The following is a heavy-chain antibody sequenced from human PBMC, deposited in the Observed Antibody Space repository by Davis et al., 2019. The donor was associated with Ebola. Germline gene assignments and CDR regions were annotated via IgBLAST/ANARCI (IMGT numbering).Heavy chain of an antibody. Sequence: GESLKISCAASGFTFSSYAMHWVRQAPGKGLEWVAVISYDGSNKYYADSVKGRFTISRDNSKNTLYLQMNSLRAEDTALYYCAKDRSSGYYWRGFDYWGQGTLVTVSS. V-gene: IGHV3-30-3*01. CDR1: GFTFSSYA. CDR3: AKDRSSGYYWRGFDY. D-gene: IGHD3-22*01. J-gene: IGHJ4*02. CDR2: ISYDGSNK.